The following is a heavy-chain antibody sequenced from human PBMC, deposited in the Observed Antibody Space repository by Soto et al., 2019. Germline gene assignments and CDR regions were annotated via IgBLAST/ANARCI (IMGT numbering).Heavy chain of an antibody. V-gene: IGHV3-30*18. CDR3: AKDLERFGGAKSPTSRGYSDYVRLYYYYYKDV. CDR2: ISYDGSNK. Sequence: GGSLRLSCAASGFTFSSYGMHWVRQAPGKGLEWVAVISYDGSNKYYADSVKGRFTISRDNSKNTLYLQMNSLRAEDTAVYYCAKDLERFGGAKSPTSRGYSDYVRLYYYYYKDVWGKGTTVTVSS. D-gene: IGHD5-12*01. CDR1: GFTFSSYG. J-gene: IGHJ6*03.